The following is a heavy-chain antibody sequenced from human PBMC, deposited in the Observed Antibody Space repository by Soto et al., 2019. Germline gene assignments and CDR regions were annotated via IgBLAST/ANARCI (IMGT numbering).Heavy chain of an antibody. Sequence: ASVKVSCKASGYTFTSYAMNWVRQTPGQGLEWMGWINPNSGGTNYAQKFQGWVTMTRDTSISTAYMELSRLRSDDTAVYYCARDSKGYCSSTSCKNWFDPWGQGTLVTVSS. CDR2: INPNSGGT. V-gene: IGHV1-2*04. D-gene: IGHD2-2*01. CDR3: ARDSKGYCSSTSCKNWFDP. J-gene: IGHJ5*02. CDR1: GYTFTSYA.